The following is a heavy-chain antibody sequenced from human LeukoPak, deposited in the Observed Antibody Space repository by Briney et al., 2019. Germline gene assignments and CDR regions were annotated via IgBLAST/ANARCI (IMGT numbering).Heavy chain of an antibody. CDR2: ISGTDGST. D-gene: IGHD3-22*01. J-gene: IGHJ4*02. V-gene: IGHV3-23*01. CDR1: GFTFSDYA. Sequence: GGSLRLSCAASGFTFSDYAMSWVRQAPGKGLEWVSAISGTDGSTWYADSVKGRVTISRDNSKNTLYLQMNSLRAEDTAVYYCAKDSYDSSGSRYDYWGQGTLVTVSS. CDR3: AKDSYDSSGSRYDY.